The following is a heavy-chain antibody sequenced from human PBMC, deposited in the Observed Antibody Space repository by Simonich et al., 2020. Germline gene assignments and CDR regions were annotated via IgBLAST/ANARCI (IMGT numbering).Heavy chain of an antibody. CDR3: AREKWLRFAFDI. J-gene: IGHJ3*02. Sequence: PGGSLRPPWAASGFTFSSFEMTWVRQAPGKGLGWVSYISSSGSTIYYADSVKGRFTISRDNAKNSLYLQMNSLRAEDTAVYYCAREKWLRFAFDIWGQGTMVTVSS. CDR2: ISSSGSTI. CDR1: GFTFSSFE. D-gene: IGHD5-12*01. V-gene: IGHV3-48*03.